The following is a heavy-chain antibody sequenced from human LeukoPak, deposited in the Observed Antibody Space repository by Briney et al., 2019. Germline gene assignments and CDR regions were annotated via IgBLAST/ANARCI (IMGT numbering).Heavy chain of an antibody. D-gene: IGHD5-12*01. CDR2: MLYSGNT. Sequence: PSETLSLTCIVSGDSISSSNYYWGGIRQPPGEGLEWIGSMLYSGNTYYNPSLKSRVAIYADTSKNELSLRVNSVTAADAAVYFCARHRPYGGYDDWGQGTLVTVSS. CDR1: GDSISSSNYY. CDR3: ARHRPYGGYDD. V-gene: IGHV4-39*01. J-gene: IGHJ4*02.